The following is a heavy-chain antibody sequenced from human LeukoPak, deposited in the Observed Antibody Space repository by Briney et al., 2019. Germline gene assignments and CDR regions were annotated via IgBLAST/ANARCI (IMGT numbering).Heavy chain of an antibody. CDR1: GFTFSSYS. D-gene: IGHD3-10*01. V-gene: IGHV3-21*01. CDR2: ISSSSSYI. J-gene: IGHJ4*02. Sequence: GGSLRLSCAASGFTFSSYSMNWVRQAPGKGLEWVSSISSSSSYIYYADSVKGRFTISRDNAKNSLYLQMNSLRAEDTAVYYCARDLTCGSGRTDYWGQGTLVTVSS. CDR3: ARDLTCGSGRTDY.